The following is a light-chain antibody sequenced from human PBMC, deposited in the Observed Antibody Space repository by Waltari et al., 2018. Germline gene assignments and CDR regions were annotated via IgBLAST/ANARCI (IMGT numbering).Light chain of an antibody. V-gene: IGLV2-23*02. J-gene: IGLJ2*01. CDR3: CSFARTSTSGV. CDR2: DVN. CDR1: SSDVDGYNY. Sequence: QSALTQPASVSGSPGQSITIYCTGTSSDVDGYNYVSWYQQHPGKAPKLMIYDVNKRPSGVSNRFSGSKSGNTASLTISGLQTEDEADYYCCSFARTSTSGVFGGGTKLTVL.